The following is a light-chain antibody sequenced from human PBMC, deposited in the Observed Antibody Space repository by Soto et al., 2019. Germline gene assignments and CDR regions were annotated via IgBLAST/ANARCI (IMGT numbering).Light chain of an antibody. V-gene: IGKV1-39*01. CDR1: HTIATY. J-gene: IGKJ2*01. Sequence: IQMTQSPSSLSASVGDGVTLTCRASHTIATYLNWYQQKPGQVPEVLIYGASRLHVGVPSRFTGSGYGTDFTLTINDLPPEDFAIYYCQRCYYCPHTFGQGTTLEVK. CDR3: QRCYYCPHT. CDR2: GAS.